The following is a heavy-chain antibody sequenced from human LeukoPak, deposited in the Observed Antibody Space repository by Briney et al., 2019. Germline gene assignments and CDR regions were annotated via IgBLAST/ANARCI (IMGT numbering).Heavy chain of an antibody. Sequence: GGSLRLSCAASGFTFSDYYMSWIRQAPGKGLEWVSAISGSGGSTYYADSMKGRFTISRDNSKNTLYLQMNSLRAEDTAVYYCAKDVYDSSGYYYIVDAFDIWGQGTMVTVSS. CDR3: AKDVYDSSGYYYIVDAFDI. CDR1: GFTFSDYY. CDR2: ISGSGGST. J-gene: IGHJ3*02. D-gene: IGHD3-22*01. V-gene: IGHV3-23*01.